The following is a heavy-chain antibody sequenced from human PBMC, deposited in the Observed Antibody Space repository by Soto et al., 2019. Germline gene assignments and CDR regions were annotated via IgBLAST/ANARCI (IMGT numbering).Heavy chain of an antibody. Sequence: SETLSLTCTVPGGSISSYYWGWIRQSPGKGLEWIGYIYYSGSTNYNPSLNSRVTISVDTTKNQFSLKLSSVTAADTAVYYCARSRRSVTLSYYYYGMDVWGQGTTVTSP. J-gene: IGHJ6*02. CDR1: GGSISSYY. CDR3: ARSRRSVTLSYYYYGMDV. D-gene: IGHD4-4*01. CDR2: IYYSGST. V-gene: IGHV4-59*01.